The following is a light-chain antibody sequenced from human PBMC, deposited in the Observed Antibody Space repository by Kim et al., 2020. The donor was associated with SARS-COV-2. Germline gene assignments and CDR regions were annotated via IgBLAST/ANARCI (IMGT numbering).Light chain of an antibody. CDR1: QTVSARY. V-gene: IGKV3-20*01. CDR2: GSV. J-gene: IGKJ2*02. Sequence: SPGERATLTCRATQTVSARYLAWYQQKPGQAPRLLIRGSVTRAPGVPDRFNGSGSGTDFMLTISSLEPEDSAVYYCQQYGDSPPWTFGQGTKLEIK. CDR3: QQYGDSPPWT.